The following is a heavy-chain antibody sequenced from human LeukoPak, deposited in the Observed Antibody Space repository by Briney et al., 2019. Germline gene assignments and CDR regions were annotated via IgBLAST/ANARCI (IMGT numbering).Heavy chain of an antibody. CDR1: GYTFTSYD. D-gene: IGHD1-26*01. V-gene: IGHV1-8*01. J-gene: IGHJ4*02. CDR2: MNPNSGNT. CDR3: ARDSDYTSGSWGYFDY. Sequence: ASVKVSCKASGYTFTSYDINWVRQATGQGLEWMGWMNPNSGNTGYAQKFQGRVTMTRNTSISTAYMELSSLRSEDTAVYYCARDSDYTSGSWGYFDYWGQGTLVTVSS.